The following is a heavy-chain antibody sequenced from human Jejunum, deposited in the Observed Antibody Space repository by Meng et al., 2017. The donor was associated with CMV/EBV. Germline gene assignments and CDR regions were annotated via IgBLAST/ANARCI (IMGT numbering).Heavy chain of an antibody. Sequence: CAASGFTFSSYVMNWVRQAPGKGLEWVAFIRDDGGNRYYADSVKGRFTISRDNSKNTLYLQMNSLRAEDTAVYYCAKDTPGRYLDYWGQGTLVTVSS. CDR2: IRDDGGNR. J-gene: IGHJ4*02. D-gene: IGHD3-16*02. CDR3: AKDTPGRYLDY. V-gene: IGHV3-30*02. CDR1: GFTFSSYV.